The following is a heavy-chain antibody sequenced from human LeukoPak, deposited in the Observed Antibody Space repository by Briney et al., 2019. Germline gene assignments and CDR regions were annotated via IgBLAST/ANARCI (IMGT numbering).Heavy chain of an antibody. Sequence: GASVKVSCKASGYTFTSYYMHWVRQAPGQGLEWMGIINPSGGSTSYAQKFQGRVTMTGDTSTSTVYMELSSLRSEDTAVYYCAREQHWVVVPAAPPGWFDPWGQGTLVTVSS. CDR3: AREQHWVVVPAAPPGWFDP. V-gene: IGHV1-46*01. CDR2: INPSGGST. J-gene: IGHJ5*02. D-gene: IGHD2-2*01. CDR1: GYTFTSYY.